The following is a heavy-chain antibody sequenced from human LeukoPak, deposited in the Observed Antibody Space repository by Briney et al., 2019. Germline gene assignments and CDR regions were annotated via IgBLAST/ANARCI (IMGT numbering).Heavy chain of an antibody. D-gene: IGHD4-23*01. Sequence: GESLKISCKGSGYSFTSYWIGWVRQMPGKGLEWMGIIYPGDSDTRYSPSFQGQVTISADKSISTAYLQWSSLKASDTAMYYCARHGPSSTVVTLDDAFDIWGQGTMVTVSS. CDR1: GYSFTSYW. CDR2: IYPGDSDT. V-gene: IGHV5-51*01. J-gene: IGHJ3*02. CDR3: ARHGPSSTVVTLDDAFDI.